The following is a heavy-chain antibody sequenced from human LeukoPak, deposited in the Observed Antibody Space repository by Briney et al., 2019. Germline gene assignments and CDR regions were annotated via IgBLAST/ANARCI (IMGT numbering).Heavy chain of an antibody. J-gene: IGHJ4*02. CDR3: ATNRDSSGYYVDY. CDR1: SVTISCGGYY. Sequence: SVTLSLTYTVSSVTISCGGYYWSWIRQHPGKGLEWIGYIYYTGCTYYNPSLESRATISVDTSKNQSSLKLSSVTAADTAVYYCATNRDSSGYYVDYWGQGTLVTVSS. V-gene: IGHV4-31*03. CDR2: IYYTGCT. D-gene: IGHD3-22*01.